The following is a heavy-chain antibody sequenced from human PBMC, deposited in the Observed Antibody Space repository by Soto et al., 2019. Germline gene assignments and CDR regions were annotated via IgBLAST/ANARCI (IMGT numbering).Heavy chain of an antibody. CDR3: ARTANPPYDYVLGSYRDGRAYFDP. V-gene: IGHV6-1*01. CDR1: GDSVSSNSAA. CDR2: TYYRSKWDN. Sequence: PSQTLSLNCAISGDSVSSNSAAWNWIRQSPTRGLELLGRTYYRSKWDNDYAVSVKSRITIHTDRFTNNIFLQLTSVTPEDTVVYSCARTANPPYDYVLGSYRDGRAYFDPCGQGTLVTVSS. D-gene: IGHD3-16*02. J-gene: IGHJ5*02.